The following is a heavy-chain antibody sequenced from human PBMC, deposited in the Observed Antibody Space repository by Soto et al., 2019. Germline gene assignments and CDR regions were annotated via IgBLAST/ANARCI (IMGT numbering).Heavy chain of an antibody. J-gene: IGHJ5*02. D-gene: IGHD1-26*01. CDR2: HYSGGST. V-gene: IGHV3-53*01. CDR1: GFSVSSNY. CDR3: ARHRHPRGTVGATSPLDP. Sequence: GGSLRLSCAISGFSVSSNYLSGVRQAPGKGLEWVSVHYSGGSTYYADSVQGRFTISRDKSNNTLYLQMRRVRAEDTAVYFCARHRHPRGTVGATSPLDPWGQGTQVTVSS.